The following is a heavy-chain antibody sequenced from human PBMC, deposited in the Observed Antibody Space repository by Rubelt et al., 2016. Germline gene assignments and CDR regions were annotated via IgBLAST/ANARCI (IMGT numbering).Heavy chain of an antibody. CDR2: TSSSGGST. CDR1: GFTFSSYS. J-gene: IGHJ4*02. CDR3: AKDLRWGFDY. Sequence: QLGMRGGGLVQPGGSLRLSCAASGFTFSSYSMNWVRQAPGKGLEWVSATSSSGGSTYYADSVRGRFTISRDNLKNTLYLQMNSLRAEDTAIYYCAKDLRWGFDYWGQGTLVTVSS. D-gene: IGHD4-23*01. V-gene: IGHV3-23*04.